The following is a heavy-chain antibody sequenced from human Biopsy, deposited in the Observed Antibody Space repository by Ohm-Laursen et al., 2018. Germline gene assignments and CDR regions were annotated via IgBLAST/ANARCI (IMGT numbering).Heavy chain of an antibody. CDR2: IHSSGST. V-gene: IGHV4-31*03. Sequence: SQTLSLTCSVSGGSIGSGGYYWSWVRQYPGKGLEWIGYIHSSGSTFYKASLESRLTISVDTSKNQFSLKMTSVTAADTAVYYCAGIVLGPTNDAFDIWGQGTMVTVSS. J-gene: IGHJ3*02. CDR3: AGIVLGPTNDAFDI. D-gene: IGHD1-26*01. CDR1: GGSIGSGGYY.